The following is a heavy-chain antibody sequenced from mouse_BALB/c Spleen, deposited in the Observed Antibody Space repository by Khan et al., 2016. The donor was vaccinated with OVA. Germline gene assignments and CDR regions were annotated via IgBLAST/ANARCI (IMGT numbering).Heavy chain of an antibody. CDR1: GYTFTSYV. D-gene: IGHD2-3*01. Sequence: VQLQQSGPELVKPGASVKMSCKASGYTFTSYVMHWVKQKPGLGLEWIGYIYPYNDDTKYNEKFKGKATLTSDKSSSTAYMELSSLTSEDSAVYYCAPVAGYYVSFAYWVQGTLVTVSA. V-gene: IGHV1S136*01. J-gene: IGHJ3*01. CDR3: APVAGYYVSFAY. CDR2: IYPYNDDT.